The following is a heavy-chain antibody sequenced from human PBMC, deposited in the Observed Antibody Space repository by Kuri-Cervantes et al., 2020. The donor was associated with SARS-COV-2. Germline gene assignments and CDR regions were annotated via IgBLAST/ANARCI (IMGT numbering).Heavy chain of an antibody. CDR3: ARLNAFGI. Sequence: GESLKISCAASGFTFSSYSMNWVRQAPGKGLEWVSSISSSSSYIYYADSVKGRFTISRDNAKNSLYLQMNSLRAEDTAVYYCARLNAFGIWGQGTMVTVSS. J-gene: IGHJ3*02. V-gene: IGHV3-21*01. CDR2: ISSSSSYI. CDR1: GFTFSSYS.